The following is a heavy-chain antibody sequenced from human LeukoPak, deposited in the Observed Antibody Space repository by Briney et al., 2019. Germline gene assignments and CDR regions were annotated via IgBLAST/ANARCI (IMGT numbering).Heavy chain of an antibody. Sequence: ASVTVSCKASGYTFTSYDINWVRQAPGQGLEGMGWMNPNSGNTDYAQKFQGRVTMTRNTSISTAYMELSSLRSEDTAVYYCARRRAVAGTAARYYYYMDVWGKGTTVTVSS. D-gene: IGHD6-19*01. CDR1: GYTFTSYD. J-gene: IGHJ6*03. CDR3: ARRRAVAGTAARYYYYMDV. CDR2: MNPNSGNT. V-gene: IGHV1-8*01.